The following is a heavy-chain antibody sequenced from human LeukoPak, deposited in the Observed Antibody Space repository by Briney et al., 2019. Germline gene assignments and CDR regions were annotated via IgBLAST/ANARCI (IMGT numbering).Heavy chain of an antibody. Sequence: ASVKVSCKASGDTFSSYAISWVRQAPGQGLEWMGRIIPILGIANYAQKFQGRVTITADKSTSTAYMELSSLRSEDTAVYYCARDRTVYSYGCDYWGQGTLVTVSS. CDR3: ARDRTVYSYGCDY. CDR1: GDTFSSYA. J-gene: IGHJ4*02. V-gene: IGHV1-69*04. CDR2: IIPILGIA. D-gene: IGHD5-18*01.